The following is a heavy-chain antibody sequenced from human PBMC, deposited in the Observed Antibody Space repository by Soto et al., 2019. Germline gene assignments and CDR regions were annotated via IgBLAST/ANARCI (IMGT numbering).Heavy chain of an antibody. Sequence: QVQLVQSGAEMKKPGSSVKVSCKASGGTFSSYAISWVRQAPGQGLEWMGGIIPIFGTANYAQKFQGRVTITADESTSTAYMELSSLRSEYTAVYYCARGKSASSSFFALASKYYFDYWGQGTLVTVSS. D-gene: IGHD6-13*01. CDR1: GGTFSSYA. CDR3: ARGKSASSSFFALASKYYFDY. V-gene: IGHV1-69*01. J-gene: IGHJ4*02. CDR2: IIPIFGTA.